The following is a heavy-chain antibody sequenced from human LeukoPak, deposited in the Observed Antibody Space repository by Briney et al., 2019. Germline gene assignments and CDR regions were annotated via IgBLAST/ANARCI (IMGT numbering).Heavy chain of an antibody. D-gene: IGHD4-23*01. J-gene: IGHJ4*02. CDR1: GYSINNYW. V-gene: IGHV5-51*01. Sequence: GEFLKTSCKGSGYSINNYWIAWVRQMPGKGLEWMGIIYPADSDIRYSPSFQGQVTISADKSISTAYLQWSSLKASDTAMYYCARSDGGNQPDYWGQGTLVTVSS. CDR2: IYPADSDI. CDR3: ARSDGGNQPDY.